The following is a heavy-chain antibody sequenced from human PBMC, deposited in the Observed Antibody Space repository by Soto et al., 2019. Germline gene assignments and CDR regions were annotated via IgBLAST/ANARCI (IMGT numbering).Heavy chain of an antibody. CDR3: ARAPYYYDSSGYYPGPFDY. CDR2: IICSGGST. J-gene: IGHJ4*02. D-gene: IGHD3-22*01. CDR1: GFTFSSYA. V-gene: IGHV3-23*01. Sequence: GGSLRLSCAASGFTFSSYAMSWVRQAPGKGLEWVSAIICSGGSTYYADSVKGRFTISRDNSKNTLYLQMNSLRAEDTAVYYCARAPYYYDSSGYYPGPFDYWGQGTLVTVSS.